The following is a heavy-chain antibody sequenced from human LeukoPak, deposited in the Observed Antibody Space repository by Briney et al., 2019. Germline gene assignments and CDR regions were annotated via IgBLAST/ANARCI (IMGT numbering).Heavy chain of an antibody. Sequence: ASVKVSCKASGHTFTSYGISWVRQAPGQGLEWMGWISAYNGNTNYAQKLQGRVTMTTDTSTSTAYMELRSLRSDDTAVYYCARAAYYYDSSGYYPFDYWGQGTLVTVSS. CDR2: ISAYNGNT. J-gene: IGHJ4*02. CDR1: GHTFTSYG. D-gene: IGHD3-22*01. V-gene: IGHV1-18*01. CDR3: ARAAYYYDSSGYYPFDY.